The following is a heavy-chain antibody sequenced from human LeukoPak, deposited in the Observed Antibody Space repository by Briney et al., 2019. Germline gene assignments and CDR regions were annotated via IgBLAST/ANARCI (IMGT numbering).Heavy chain of an antibody. J-gene: IGHJ6*02. V-gene: IGHV3-30*18. Sequence: GGSLRLSCAASGFIFSSYGMHWVRQAPGKGLEWVAVISYDGSNKYYADSVKGRFTISRDNSKNTLYLQMNSLRAEDTAVYYCAKSHGGYYYYGMDVWGQGTTVTVSS. CDR2: ISYDGSNK. CDR3: AKSHGGYYYYGMDV. D-gene: IGHD3-16*01. CDR1: GFIFSSYG.